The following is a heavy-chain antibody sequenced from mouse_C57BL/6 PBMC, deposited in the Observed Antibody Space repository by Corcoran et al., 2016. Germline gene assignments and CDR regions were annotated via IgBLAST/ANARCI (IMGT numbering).Heavy chain of an antibody. Sequence: QVQLKQSGAELVRPGASVKLSCKASGYTFTDYYINWVKQRPGQGLEWIARIYPGSGNTYYNEKFKGKASLTAEKSSSTAYMQLSSLTSEDSAVYFCASSRVVATDWYFDVWGTGTTVTVSS. V-gene: IGHV1-76*01. CDR2: IYPGSGNT. CDR1: GYTFTDYY. D-gene: IGHD1-1*01. CDR3: ASSRVVATDWYFDV. J-gene: IGHJ1*03.